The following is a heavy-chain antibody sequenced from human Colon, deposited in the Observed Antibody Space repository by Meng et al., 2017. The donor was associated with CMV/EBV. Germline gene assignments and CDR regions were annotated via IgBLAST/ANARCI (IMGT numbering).Heavy chain of an antibody. CDR2: INEDGGAK. D-gene: IGHD2-2*01. Sequence: GGSLRLSCAASGFTFNDIWMSWVRQAPGKGLEWVANINEDGGAKYYVDSVKGRFTISRDNSKNTLYLQMNSLRAEDTAVYFCAKALNLVVPAAAYFHYWGNGTLVTVSS. J-gene: IGHJ4*01. CDR1: GFTFNDIW. CDR3: AKALNLVVPAAAYFHY. V-gene: IGHV3-7*03.